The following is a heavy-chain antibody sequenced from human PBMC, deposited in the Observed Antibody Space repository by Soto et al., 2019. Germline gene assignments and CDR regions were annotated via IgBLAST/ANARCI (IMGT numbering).Heavy chain of an antibody. V-gene: IGHV1-8*01. CDR2: MNPNSGNT. CDR3: ARVLNSIRLGELSLPDY. D-gene: IGHD3-16*02. Sequence: SVKVSCKASGYTFTSYDINWVRQASGQGLEWMGWMNPNSGNTGYAQKFQGRVTMTRNTSISTAYMELSSLRSEDTAVYYCARVLNSIRLGELSLPDYWGQGTLVTVSS. J-gene: IGHJ4*02. CDR1: GYTFTSYD.